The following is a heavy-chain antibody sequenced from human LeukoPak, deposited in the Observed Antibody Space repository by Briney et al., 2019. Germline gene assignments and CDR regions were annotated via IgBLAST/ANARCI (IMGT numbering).Heavy chain of an antibody. CDR1: GFTFSSYA. J-gene: IGHJ4*02. Sequence: GGSLRLSCAASGFTFSSYAMSRVRQAPGKGLEWVSVIYSGGSTYYADSVKGRFTISRDNSKNTLYLQMNSLRAEDTAVYYCARDMSYYDSTSDYWGQGTLVTVSS. CDR2: IYSGGST. CDR3: ARDMSYYDSTSDY. V-gene: IGHV3-66*01. D-gene: IGHD3-22*01.